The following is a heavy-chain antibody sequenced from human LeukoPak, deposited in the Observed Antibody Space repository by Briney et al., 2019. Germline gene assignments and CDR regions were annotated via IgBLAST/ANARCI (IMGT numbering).Heavy chain of an antibody. CDR1: GFSFSKYA. D-gene: IGHD5-18*01. V-gene: IGHV3-64*04. Sequence: GGSLRLSCSASGFSFSKYAMHWVRQAPGKGLEYVSSISGSGDGTYYADSVKGRFTISRDDSKNTLYLQMNSLKTEDTAVYYCTTVPYSYGPSRGYWGQGTLVTVSS. CDR3: TTVPYSYGPSRGY. CDR2: ISGSGDGT. J-gene: IGHJ4*02.